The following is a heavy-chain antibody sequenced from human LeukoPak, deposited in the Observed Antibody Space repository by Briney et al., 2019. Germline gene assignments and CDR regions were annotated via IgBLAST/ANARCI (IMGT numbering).Heavy chain of an antibody. CDR2: ISSSYSYI. V-gene: IGHV3-21*01. Sequence: GGSLRLSCAASGFTFRSYSMNWVRQAPGKGLEWVSFISSSYSYIYYADSVKGRFTIPRDNAKNSLYLQMNSLRAEDTAVYYCAREGSQFDYWGQGTLVTVSS. J-gene: IGHJ4*02. D-gene: IGHD1-26*01. CDR1: GFTFRSYS. CDR3: AREGSQFDY.